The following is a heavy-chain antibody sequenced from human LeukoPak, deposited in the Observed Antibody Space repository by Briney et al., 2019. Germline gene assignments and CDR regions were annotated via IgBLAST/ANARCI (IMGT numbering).Heavy chain of an antibody. Sequence: PSETLSLTCTVSGGSISSYYWSWIRQPPGKGLEWIGYIYYSGSTNYNPSLKSRVTISVDTSKNQFSLKLSSVTAADTAVYYCARDGQYSSSWYPEDAFDIWGQGTMVTVSS. D-gene: IGHD6-13*01. V-gene: IGHV4-59*01. CDR1: GGSISSYY. CDR2: IYYSGST. J-gene: IGHJ3*02. CDR3: ARDGQYSSSWYPEDAFDI.